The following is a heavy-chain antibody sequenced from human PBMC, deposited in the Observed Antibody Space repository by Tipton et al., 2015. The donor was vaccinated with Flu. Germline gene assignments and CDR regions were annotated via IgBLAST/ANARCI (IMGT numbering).Heavy chain of an antibody. CDR1: GYTFTSYD. D-gene: IGHD3-10*01. J-gene: IGHJ4*02. CDR3: ARYSYYYGSGIDY. Sequence: QVQLVQSRAEVKKPGASVKVSCEASGYTFTSYDINWVRQATGHGLEWMGWMNPNSGNTGYAQKFQGRVTMTRNTSISTAYMELSSLRSEDTAVYYCARYSYYYGSGIDYWGQGTLVTVSS. CDR2: MNPNSGNT. V-gene: IGHV1-8*01.